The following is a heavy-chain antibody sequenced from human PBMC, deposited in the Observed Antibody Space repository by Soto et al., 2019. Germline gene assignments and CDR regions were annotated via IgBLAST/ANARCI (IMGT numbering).Heavy chain of an antibody. CDR2: IYYSGST. Sequence: SETLSLTCTVSGGSVSSGSYYWSWIRQPPGKGLEWIGYIYYSGSTNYNPSLKSRVTISVDTSKNQFSLKLSSVTAAVTAVYYCARWWSGSRQGFDPWGQGTLVTVSS. D-gene: IGHD3-3*01. V-gene: IGHV4-61*01. CDR1: GGSVSSGSYY. CDR3: ARWWSGSRQGFDP. J-gene: IGHJ5*02.